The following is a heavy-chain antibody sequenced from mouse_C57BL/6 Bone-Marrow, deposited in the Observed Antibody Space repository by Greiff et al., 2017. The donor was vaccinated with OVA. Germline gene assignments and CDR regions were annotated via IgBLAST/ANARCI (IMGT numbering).Heavy chain of an antibody. Sequence: EVKLVESGGGLVQPGESLKLSCESNEYEFPSHDMSWVRKTPEKRLELVAAINSDGGSTYYPDTMERRFIISRDNTKKTLYLQMSSLRSVDTALYYCARLGPYYGYDHWYFDVWGTGTTVTVSS. D-gene: IGHD2-2*01. CDR1: EYEFPSHD. CDR3: ARLGPYYGYDHWYFDV. CDR2: INSDGGST. J-gene: IGHJ1*03. V-gene: IGHV5-2*01.